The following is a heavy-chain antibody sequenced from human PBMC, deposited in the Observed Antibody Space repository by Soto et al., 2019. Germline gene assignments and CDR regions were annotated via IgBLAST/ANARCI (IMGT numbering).Heavy chain of an antibody. Sequence: EVQLVESGGGLVQPGGSLRLSCAASGFTFSSYAMHWVRQAPGKGLEYVSAISSNGGSTYYANSVKGRFTISRDNSKNTLYLQMGSLRAEDMAVYYCARDGEPSGYYPQVFAFDIWGQGTMVTVSS. CDR1: GFTFSSYA. V-gene: IGHV3-64*01. CDR3: ARDGEPSGYYPQVFAFDI. D-gene: IGHD3-3*01. J-gene: IGHJ3*02. CDR2: ISSNGGST.